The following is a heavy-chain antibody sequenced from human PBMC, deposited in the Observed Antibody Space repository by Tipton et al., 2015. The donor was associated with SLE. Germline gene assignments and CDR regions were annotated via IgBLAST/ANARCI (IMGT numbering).Heavy chain of an antibody. V-gene: IGHV4-39*07. CDR3: AEGNYLGMFDY. Sequence: TLSLTCTVSGGSISSSSYYWGWIRQPPGKGLEWIGSIYYSGSTYYNPSLKSRVTISVDTSKNQFSLKLSSVTAADTAVYYYAEGNYLGMFDYWGQGTLVTVSS. CDR2: IYYSGST. D-gene: IGHD7-27*01. CDR1: GGSISSSSYY. J-gene: IGHJ4*02.